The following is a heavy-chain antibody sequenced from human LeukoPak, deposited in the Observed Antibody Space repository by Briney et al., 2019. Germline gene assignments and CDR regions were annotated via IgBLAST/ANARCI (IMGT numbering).Heavy chain of an antibody. CDR2: ISSSRSSI. V-gene: IGHV3-48*01. D-gene: IGHD6-6*01. J-gene: IGHJ3*02. CDR1: EFIFGHYG. Sequence: GGSLRLSCVASEFIFGHYGMNWVRQAPGRGLEWVSYISSSRSSIDYADSVRGRFTISRDNARNSLYLEMNRLRVEDTAVYYCARGGAARPDIWGRGTMVTVSS. CDR3: ARGGAARPDI.